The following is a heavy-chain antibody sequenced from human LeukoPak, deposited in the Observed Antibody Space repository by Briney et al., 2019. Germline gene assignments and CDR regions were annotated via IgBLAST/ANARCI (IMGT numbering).Heavy chain of an antibody. V-gene: IGHV3-23*01. CDR3: AKTQHFYDGGFYS. J-gene: IGHJ4*02. D-gene: IGHD3-22*01. CDR2: ISGSGGNT. CDR1: GFPFSNYA. Sequence: PGGSLRLSCAASGFPFSNYAVSWVRQAPGKGLEWVSVISGSGGNTYYADSVKGRFTISRDNSRNTLFLQMSSLRAEDTAVYYCAKTQHFYDGGFYSWGRGTLVTVSS.